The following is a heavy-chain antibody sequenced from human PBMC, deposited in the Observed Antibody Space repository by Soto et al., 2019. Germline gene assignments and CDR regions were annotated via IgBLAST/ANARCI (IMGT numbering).Heavy chain of an antibody. CDR1: GYSFTSYW. J-gene: IGHJ6*02. Sequence: GESLKISCKGSGYSFTSYWIGWVRQMPGKGLEWMGIIYPGDSDTRYSPSFQGQVTISADKSISTAYLQWSSLKASDTATYYCASSILNWNLGMVEYYYGMDVWGQGTTVTVSS. V-gene: IGHV5-51*01. CDR2: IYPGDSDT. D-gene: IGHD1-7*01. CDR3: ASSILNWNLGMVEYYYGMDV.